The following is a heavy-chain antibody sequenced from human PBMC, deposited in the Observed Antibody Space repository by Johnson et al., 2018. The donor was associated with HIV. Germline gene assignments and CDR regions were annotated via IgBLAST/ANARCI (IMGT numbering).Heavy chain of an antibody. V-gene: IGHV3-23*04. J-gene: IGHJ3*01. CDR2: ISGSGGST. CDR1: GFSFSNYA. CDR3: ARANLSPFGGVNDAFDV. D-gene: IGHD3-16*01. Sequence: VQLVESGGGVVQPGRSLRLSCAASGFSFSNYAMDWVRQAPGKGLEWVSAISGSGGSTYYADSVKGRFTISRDNSKNTLYLQMNSLRAEDTAVYYCARANLSPFGGVNDAFDVWGQGTMVTVSS.